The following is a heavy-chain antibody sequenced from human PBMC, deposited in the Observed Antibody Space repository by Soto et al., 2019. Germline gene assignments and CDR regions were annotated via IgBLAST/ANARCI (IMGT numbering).Heavy chain of an antibody. CDR3: AREIRNYYGMDV. D-gene: IGHD3-3*01. CDR1: GFTFSNYA. J-gene: IGHJ6*02. V-gene: IGHV3-21*01. Sequence: GGSLRLSCAASGFTFSNYAMNRVRQAPGKGLEWVSSISTSSSYIYYADSVKGRFTISRDNAKNSLYLQMNSLRAEDTAVYYCAREIRNYYGMDVWGQGTTVTVSS. CDR2: ISTSSSYI.